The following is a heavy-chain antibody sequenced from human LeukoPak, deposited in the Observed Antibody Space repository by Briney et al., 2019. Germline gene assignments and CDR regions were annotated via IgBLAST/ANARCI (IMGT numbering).Heavy chain of an antibody. V-gene: IGHV1-2*02. D-gene: IGHD1-1*01. CDR3: ARDLDEAFDI. CDR1: GYTFTDYY. CDR2: INPKTGST. J-gene: IGHJ3*02. Sequence: ASVKVSCKASGYTFTDYYIHWVRQAPGQGMEWMGWINPKTGSTNYPQKFQGRVTMTRDTSISTVNMELSRLRSDDTAVYFCARDLDEAFDIWGQGTVVTVSS.